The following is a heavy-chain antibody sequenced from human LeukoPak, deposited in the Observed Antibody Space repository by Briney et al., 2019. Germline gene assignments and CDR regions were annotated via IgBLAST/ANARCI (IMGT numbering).Heavy chain of an antibody. Sequence: GASVKVSCKASGYTFTSYGISWVRQAPGQGLEWMGWISAYNGNTNYAQKFQGRVTITADKSTSTAYMELSSLRSEDTAVYYCARELVGGYYGSGSYYNHFDYWGQGTLVTVSS. V-gene: IGHV1-18*01. CDR3: ARELVGGYYGSGSYYNHFDY. CDR2: ISAYNGNT. D-gene: IGHD3-10*01. CDR1: GYTFTSYG. J-gene: IGHJ4*02.